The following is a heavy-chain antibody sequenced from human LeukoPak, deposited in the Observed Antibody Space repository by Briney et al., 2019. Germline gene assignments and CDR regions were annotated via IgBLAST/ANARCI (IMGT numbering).Heavy chain of an antibody. V-gene: IGHV3-7*04. J-gene: IGHJ4*02. Sequence: GGSLRLSCAASGFTFSSYAMSWVRQAPGKGLEWVANIKQDGSKKSYVDSVKGRFTISRDNARNSLYLQMNSLRAEDTAIYYCTRVGYIDEGIDYWGQGTLVTVSS. CDR1: GFTFSSYA. CDR3: TRVGYIDEGIDY. CDR2: IKQDGSKK. D-gene: IGHD5-24*01.